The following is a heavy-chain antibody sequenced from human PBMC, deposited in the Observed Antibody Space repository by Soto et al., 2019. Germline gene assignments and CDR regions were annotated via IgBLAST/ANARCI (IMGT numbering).Heavy chain of an antibody. CDR1: GGSISSGGYY. J-gene: IGHJ5*02. V-gene: IGHV4-31*03. Sequence: QVQLQELGPGLVKPSQTLSLTCTVSGGSISSGGYYWSWIRQHPGKGLEWIGYIYHSGTTYYNPSRQPGVPISVDTSKNQFSLKLTSVTAADTAVYYCARLRGNQLLGWFDPWGQGTLVTVSS. CDR2: IYHSGTT. CDR3: ARLRGNQLLGWFDP. D-gene: IGHD2-2*01.